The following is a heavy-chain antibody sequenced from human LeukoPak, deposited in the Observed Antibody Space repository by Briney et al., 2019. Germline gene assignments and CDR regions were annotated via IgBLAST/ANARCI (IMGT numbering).Heavy chain of an antibody. CDR1: GFTFSDYY. D-gene: IGHD2-2*01. Sequence: PGGSLRLSCAASGFTFSDYYMSWIRQAPGKGLEWVSYISSSGSTIYYADSVKGRFTISRDNAKNSLYLQMNSLRAEDTAVYYCAKSPHTSCRGWFDPWGQGTLVTVSS. V-gene: IGHV3-11*01. CDR2: ISSSGSTI. CDR3: AKSPHTSCRGWFDP. J-gene: IGHJ5*02.